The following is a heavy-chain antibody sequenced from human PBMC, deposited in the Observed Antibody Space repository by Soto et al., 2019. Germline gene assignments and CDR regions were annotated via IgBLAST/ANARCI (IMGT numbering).Heavy chain of an antibody. CDR3: ARYSSAALFDP. J-gene: IGHJ5*02. CDR1: GGSISSGGYY. D-gene: IGHD2-21*01. CDR2: IYYSGST. V-gene: IGHV4-31*03. Sequence: SETLSLTCTVSGGSISSGGYYWSWIRQHPGKGLEWIGYIYYSGSTYYNPSLKSRVTISVDTSKNQFSLKLSSVTAADTAVYYCARYSSAALFDPWGQGALVTVSS.